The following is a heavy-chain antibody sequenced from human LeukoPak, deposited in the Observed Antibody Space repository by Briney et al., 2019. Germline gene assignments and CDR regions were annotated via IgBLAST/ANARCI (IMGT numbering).Heavy chain of an antibody. D-gene: IGHD3-22*01. Sequence: SETLSLTCIVSSGFISIYYWSWIRQTPGKGLEWIAFINHSGRIKYNPSLQSRVSISLDTSKNHFSLQLRSVMAADTAVYYCATLVDYDNSGDPDIFDIWGQGTIVSIS. V-gene: IGHV4-59*01. CDR2: INHSGRI. CDR3: ATLVDYDNSGDPDIFDI. J-gene: IGHJ3*02. CDR1: SGFISIYY.